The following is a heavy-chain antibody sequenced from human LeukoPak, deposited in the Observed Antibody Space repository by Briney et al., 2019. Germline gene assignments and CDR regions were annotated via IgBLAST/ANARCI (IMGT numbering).Heavy chain of an antibody. CDR1: GFSFSSFW. Sequence: GGSLRLSCAASGFSFSSFWMHWVRQAPGKGLVWVSGIKSDGSRTTYADSVKGRFTISGDNAKNTLYLQMNRLRAEDTAVYYCARSGRGGAFDIWGQGTMVTVSS. CDR2: IKSDGSRT. D-gene: IGHD1-26*01. CDR3: ARSGRGGAFDI. J-gene: IGHJ3*02. V-gene: IGHV3-74*01.